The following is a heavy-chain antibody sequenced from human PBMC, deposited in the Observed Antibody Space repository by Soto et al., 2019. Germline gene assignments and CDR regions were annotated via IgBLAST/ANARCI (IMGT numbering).Heavy chain of an antibody. D-gene: IGHD2-2*01. Sequence: QVQLVQSGAEVKKPGASVKVSCKASGDTLTRCGLSGERQAPRQGLEWMGWTSAYNAKTDYAQKFQGRVTLPTDTSTSTAYMELRSLRSDDTAVYYCYAADFYYYGMDVWGPGNTVTVSS. CDR1: GDTLTRCG. V-gene: IGHV1-18*01. CDR3: YAADFYYYGMDV. J-gene: IGHJ6*02. CDR2: TSAYNAKT.